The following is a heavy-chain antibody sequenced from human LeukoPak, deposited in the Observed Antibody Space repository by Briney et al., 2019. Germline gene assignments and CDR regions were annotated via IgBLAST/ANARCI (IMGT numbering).Heavy chain of an antibody. J-gene: IGHJ4*02. V-gene: IGHV3-7*01. D-gene: IGHD3-16*01. CDR1: GFTFSRYW. CDR3: ARDAMRGGDYDY. CDR2: IKGDGSEE. Sequence: GGSLRLSCAASGFTFSRYWMSWVRQAPGKGLEWVANIKGDGSEEHYVGSVRGRFTISRDNAKNPLYLQMNSLRAEDTSVYYCARDAMRGGDYDYWGQGTLVTVSS.